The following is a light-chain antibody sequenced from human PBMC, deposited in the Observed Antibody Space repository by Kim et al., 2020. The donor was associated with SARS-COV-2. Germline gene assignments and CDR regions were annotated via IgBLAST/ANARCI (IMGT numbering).Light chain of an antibody. CDR3: QVWDSSSHHWV. V-gene: IGLV3-21*04. Sequence: SYELTQPPSVSVTPGKTARITCGGSNIGTKSVQWYQQKPGQASVLVIYYDSDRPSGIPERFSGSNSGDTATLTISRVEAGAEADYFCQVWDSSSHHWVFG. CDR1: NIGTKS. J-gene: IGLJ3*02. CDR2: YDS.